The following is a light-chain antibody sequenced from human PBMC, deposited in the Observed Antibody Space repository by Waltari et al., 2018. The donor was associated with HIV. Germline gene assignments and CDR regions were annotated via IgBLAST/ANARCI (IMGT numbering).Light chain of an antibody. J-gene: IGLJ3*02. CDR3: SSYASRGTFM. CDR1: SHYIAISHF. CDR2: EVS. Sequence: QSPLSHPASVSGSPGQSLPIPCPGLSHYIAISHFVSWHQQHPCKAPKLIIHEVSGRPSGISSRFSGSKSGNTASLTISGLQTEDEANYYCSSYASRGTFMFGSGTKLTVL. V-gene: IGLV2-14*01.